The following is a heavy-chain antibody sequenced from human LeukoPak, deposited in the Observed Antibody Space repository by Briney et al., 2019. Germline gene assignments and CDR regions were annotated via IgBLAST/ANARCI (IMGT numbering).Heavy chain of an antibody. J-gene: IGHJ4*02. Sequence: SETLSLTCTVSGGSISSYSWNWIRQPPGKGLEWMGYIYYSGSTNYNPSLRSRVTISIDTSKNQFSLKLNSVTAADTAVYYCARGFAAMVHFDYWGQGTLVTVSS. CDR3: ARGFAAMVHFDY. CDR1: GGSISSYS. V-gene: IGHV4-59*01. CDR2: IYYSGST. D-gene: IGHD5-18*01.